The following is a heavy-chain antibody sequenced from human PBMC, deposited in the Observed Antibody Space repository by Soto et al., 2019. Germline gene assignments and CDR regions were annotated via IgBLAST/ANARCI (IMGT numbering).Heavy chain of an antibody. D-gene: IGHD3-3*01. CDR3: ARVLFGRGNWFDP. CDR1: GGSISSYY. V-gene: IGHV4-59*01. J-gene: IGHJ5*02. Sequence: SETLSLTCTVSGGSISSYYWGWIRQPPGKGLEWIGYIYYSGSTNYNPSLKSRVTISVDTSKNQFSLKLGSVTAADTAVYYCARVLFGRGNWFDPWGQGTLVTVSS. CDR2: IYYSGST.